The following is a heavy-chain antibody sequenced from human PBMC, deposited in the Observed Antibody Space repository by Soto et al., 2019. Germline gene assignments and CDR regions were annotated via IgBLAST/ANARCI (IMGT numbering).Heavy chain of an antibody. CDR1: DVSVSSSSYY. CDR2: IYYSGGT. J-gene: IGHJ4*02. CDR3: ASFSDRSEPAPISF. D-gene: IGHD2-2*01. Sequence: SETLSLTCTFSDVSVSSSSYYWSWFCQNPGKGLEWIGYIYYSGGTYYNPSLMSRLTISVDTSKNQFSLMLSSVTAADTAVYYCASFSDRSEPAPISFWGQGSLVIVSA. V-gene: IGHV4-31*03.